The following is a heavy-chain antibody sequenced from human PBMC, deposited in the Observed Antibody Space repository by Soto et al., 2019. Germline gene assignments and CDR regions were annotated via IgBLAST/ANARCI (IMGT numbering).Heavy chain of an antibody. CDR2: IYYSGST. Sequence: QVQLQESGPGLVKPSQTLSLTCTVSGGSISRGGYYWSWIRQHQGKGLEWIGNIYYSGSTYYNPSPRRRVTISVDTTNNQFSRKLSSVTAADTAVYDCAIVDNCTNGGCTAGAEYFQHWFHGTLVTVSS. J-gene: IGHJ1*01. V-gene: IGHV4-31*03. CDR1: GGSISRGGYY. D-gene: IGHD2-8*01. CDR3: AIVDNCTNGGCTAGAEYFQH.